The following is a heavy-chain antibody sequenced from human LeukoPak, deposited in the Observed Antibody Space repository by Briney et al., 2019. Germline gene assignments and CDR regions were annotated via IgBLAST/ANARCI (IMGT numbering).Heavy chain of an antibody. CDR3: ARWQYYDFWSGYYREED. D-gene: IGHD3-3*01. CDR1: GGSISSGGYY. Sequence: SETLSLTCTVSGGSISSGGYYWSWIRQPPGKGLEWIGYIYHSGSTYYNPSFKSRVTISVDRSKNQFSLKLSSVTAADTAVYYCARWQYYDFWSGYYREEDWGQGTLVTVSS. CDR2: IYHSGST. V-gene: IGHV4-30-2*01. J-gene: IGHJ4*02.